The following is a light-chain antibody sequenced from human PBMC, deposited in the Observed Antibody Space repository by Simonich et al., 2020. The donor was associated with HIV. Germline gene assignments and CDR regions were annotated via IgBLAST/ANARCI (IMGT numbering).Light chain of an antibody. CDR1: SSDVGGYNY. CDR3: SSYTSSSIVI. J-gene: IGLJ2*01. Sequence: QSALTQPASVSGSPGQSITISCTGTSSDVGGYNYVSLYQQHPGKAPKLMIYDVSTRPSVVSNRFSGSKSGNTASLTISGLQAEDEADYYCSSYTSSSIVIFGGGTKLTVL. V-gene: IGLV2-14*01. CDR2: DVS.